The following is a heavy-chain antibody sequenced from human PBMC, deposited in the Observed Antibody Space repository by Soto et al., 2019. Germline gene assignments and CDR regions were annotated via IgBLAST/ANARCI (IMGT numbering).Heavy chain of an antibody. V-gene: IGHV3-33*01. CDR2: IWYDGSNK. D-gene: IGHD3-10*01. J-gene: IGHJ6*02. CDR1: GFTFSSYG. Sequence: LRLSCAASGFTFSSYGMHWVRQAPGKGLEWVAVIWYDGSNKYYADSVKGRFTISRDNSKNTLYLQMNSLRAEDTAVYYCARGPRAMVRGVINYYYGMDVWGQGTTVTVSS. CDR3: ARGPRAMVRGVINYYYGMDV.